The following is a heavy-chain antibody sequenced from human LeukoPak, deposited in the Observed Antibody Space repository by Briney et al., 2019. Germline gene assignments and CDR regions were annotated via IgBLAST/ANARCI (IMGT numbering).Heavy chain of an antibody. V-gene: IGHV3-23*01. J-gene: IGHJ4*02. CDR2: ITYDSANK. CDR3: TKRKPTGSVTVDEY. D-gene: IGHD2-21*02. Sequence: GGTLRLSCTTSGVTFSSFSMSWVRQTPGRGLEWVSTITYDSANKWHADSVKGRFTISRDNSKNTLYLQTHSLRADDTALYYWTKRKPTGSVTVDEYWGQGALVTVSS. CDR1: GVTFSSFS.